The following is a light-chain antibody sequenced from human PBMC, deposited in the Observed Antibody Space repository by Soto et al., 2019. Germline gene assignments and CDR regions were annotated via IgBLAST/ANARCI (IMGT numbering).Light chain of an antibody. V-gene: IGKV1-5*03. Sequence: DIQMTQSPSTLSASVGDRVTITCRASQSISNWLAWYQQKPGKAPKLLIYTASNLNSGVPSRFSGSGSGTEFTLTIRSLQPDDFATYYCQQYDSYSGLTFGGGTKVEIK. CDR2: TAS. CDR1: QSISNW. CDR3: QQYDSYSGLT. J-gene: IGKJ4*01.